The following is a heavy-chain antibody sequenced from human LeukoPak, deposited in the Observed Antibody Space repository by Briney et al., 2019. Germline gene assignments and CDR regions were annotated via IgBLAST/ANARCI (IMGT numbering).Heavy chain of an antibody. Sequence: AGGSLRLSCAASGXTFSSYEMYWVRQAPGKGLEWVSYISSSGNVIYYADSVKGRFTISRDNAENSLYLQMNSLRAEDTAVYYCARDNDCSGGTCFDYWGQGTLVTVSS. CDR1: GXTFSSYE. J-gene: IGHJ4*02. V-gene: IGHV3-48*03. D-gene: IGHD2-15*01. CDR3: ARDNDCSGGTCFDY. CDR2: ISSSGNVI.